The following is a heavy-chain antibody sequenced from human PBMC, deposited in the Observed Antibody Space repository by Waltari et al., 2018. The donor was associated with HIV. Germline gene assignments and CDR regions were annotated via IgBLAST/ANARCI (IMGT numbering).Heavy chain of an antibody. D-gene: IGHD1-1*01. Sequence: EVQLVESGGGLVQPGGSLRLSCAASGFRFSDYWMHWVRQAPGKGLVWVSRINGDETRTLYAGSVECRFTISRDNAKNTLYLQMNSLRVEDTAVYYCARRHITEGVLDFWGQGTLVTVSS. CDR1: GFRFSDYW. CDR2: INGDETRT. V-gene: IGHV3-74*01. J-gene: IGHJ4*02. CDR3: ARRHITEGVLDF.